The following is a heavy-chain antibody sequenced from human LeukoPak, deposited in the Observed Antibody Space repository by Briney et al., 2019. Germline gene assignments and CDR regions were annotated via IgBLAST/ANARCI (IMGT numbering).Heavy chain of an antibody. D-gene: IGHD6-19*01. V-gene: IGHV1-46*01. CDR3: ARAVGWYSSVWYSEDY. CDR1: GYTFTSYY. J-gene: IGHJ4*02. Sequence: RASVKVSCKASGYTFTSYYIHWVRQAPGQGLEWMGIINPSGGSTSYAQKFQDRVTMTRDTSTSTVYMELSSLRSEDTAVYYCARAVGWYSSVWYSEDYWGQGTLVTVSS. CDR2: INPSGGST.